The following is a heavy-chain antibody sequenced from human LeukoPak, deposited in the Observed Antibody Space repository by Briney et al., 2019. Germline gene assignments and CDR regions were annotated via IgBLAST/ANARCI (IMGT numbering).Heavy chain of an antibody. Sequence: SETLSLTCAVYGGSFSGYYWSWIRQPPGKGLEWIGEINHSGSTNYNPSLKSRVTISVDTSKNQFSLKLSSVTAADTAAYYCARRQAYYDFWSGYYNWFDPWGQGTLVTVSS. CDR2: INHSGST. CDR3: ARRQAYYDFWSGYYNWFDP. V-gene: IGHV4-34*01. D-gene: IGHD3-3*01. J-gene: IGHJ5*02. CDR1: GGSFSGYY.